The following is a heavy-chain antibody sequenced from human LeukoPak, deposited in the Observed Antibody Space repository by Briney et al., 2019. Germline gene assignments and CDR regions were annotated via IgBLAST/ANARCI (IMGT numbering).Heavy chain of an antibody. Sequence: GGSLRLSCAASGFTVSSNYMSWVRLAPGKGLEWVSVIYSGGSTYYADSVKGRFTISRDNSKTTQYLQMNSLRAEDTAVYYCASSTTPYCGGDCPLDYWGQGTLVTVSS. CDR2: IYSGGST. CDR1: GFTVSSNY. CDR3: ASSTTPYCGGDCPLDY. D-gene: IGHD2-21*02. V-gene: IGHV3-66*02. J-gene: IGHJ4*02.